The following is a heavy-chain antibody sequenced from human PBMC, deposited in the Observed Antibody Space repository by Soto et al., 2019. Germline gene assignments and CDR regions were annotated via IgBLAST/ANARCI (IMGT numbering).Heavy chain of an antibody. J-gene: IGHJ4*02. D-gene: IGHD3-10*01. CDR2: IHYSGST. CDR1: GGSISSGGYY. Sequence: PSETLSLTCTVSGGSISSGGYYWSWIRQHPGKGLEWIGYIHYSGSTYYNPSLKSRVTISVDTSKNQFSLKLSSVTAADTAVYYCARGRKWVRGVLFDYWGQGTLVTVSS. V-gene: IGHV4-31*03. CDR3: ARGRKWVRGVLFDY.